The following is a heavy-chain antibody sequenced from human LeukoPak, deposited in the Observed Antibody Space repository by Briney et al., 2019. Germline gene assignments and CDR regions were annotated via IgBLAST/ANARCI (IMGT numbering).Heavy chain of an antibody. D-gene: IGHD3-22*01. CDR1: GYTFSSHD. CDR3: ATYYYDSSGYYLFDY. J-gene: IGHJ4*02. CDR2: FDPEDGET. Sequence: ASVKVSCKASGYTFSSHDINWVRQATGQGLEWMGGFDPEDGETIYAQKFQGRVTMTEDTSTDTAYMELSSLRSEDTAVYYCATYYYDSSGYYLFDYWGQGTLVTVSS. V-gene: IGHV1-24*01.